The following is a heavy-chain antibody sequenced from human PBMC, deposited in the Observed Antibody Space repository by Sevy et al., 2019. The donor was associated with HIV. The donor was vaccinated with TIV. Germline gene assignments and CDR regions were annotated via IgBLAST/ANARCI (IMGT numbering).Heavy chain of an antibody. V-gene: IGHV3-30*02. Sequence: GGSLRLSCAASGFTFRTFGMHWVRQAPGKGLEWVAFIGYGENTKYYAASVKGRFTISRDNSNNTLYLQMNSLRAEDTAVYYCARDMRFGELLWSGWFDPWGQGTLVTVSS. CDR2: IGYGENTK. J-gene: IGHJ5*02. CDR1: GFTFRTFG. D-gene: IGHD3-10*01. CDR3: ARDMRFGELLWSGWFDP.